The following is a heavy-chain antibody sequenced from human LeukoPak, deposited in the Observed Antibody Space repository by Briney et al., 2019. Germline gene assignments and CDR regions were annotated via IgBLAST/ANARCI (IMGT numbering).Heavy chain of an antibody. V-gene: IGHV1-18*01. CDR2: ISAYNGNT. CDR3: ARRAVVAPAFDI. Sequence: ASVKVSCKASGYTFTSYGISWVRQAPGQGLEWMGWISAYNGNTNYAQKLQGRVTMTTDTSTSTAYMELRSLRPDDTAVYYCARRAVVAPAFDIWGQGTMVTVSS. D-gene: IGHD2-15*01. J-gene: IGHJ3*02. CDR1: GYTFTSYG.